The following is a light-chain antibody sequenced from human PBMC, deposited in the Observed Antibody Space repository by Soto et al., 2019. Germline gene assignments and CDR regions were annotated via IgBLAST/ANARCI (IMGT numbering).Light chain of an antibody. J-gene: IGKJ2*01. Sequence: EIVMTQSTDTLSVSPGERATLSCRASQSVSSNLAWYQQKPGQAPRLLIYGASTRATAIPARFSGSGSGTEFTLTISSLQSEDFAVYYCQQYNNWPYTFGQGTKLEIK. CDR3: QQYNNWPYT. V-gene: IGKV3-15*01. CDR1: QSVSSN. CDR2: GAS.